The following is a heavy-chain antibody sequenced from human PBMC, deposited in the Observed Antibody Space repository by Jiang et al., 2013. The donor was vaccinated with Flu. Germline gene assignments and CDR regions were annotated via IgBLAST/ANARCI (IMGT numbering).Heavy chain of an antibody. D-gene: IGHD3-16*01. J-gene: IGHJ1*01. V-gene: IGHV4-34*12. CDR2: VIHTGST. Sequence: ELLKPSETLSLTCAVYGESFTSYYWTWIRHAPEGRGLEWVGQVIHTGSTNYNPSLESRVTLSVDTSKNQFLPETEVCDRRGHGCLYCARLRQNKAYIDHWGQGILVTVSS. CDR3: ARLRQNKAYIDH. CDR1: GESFTSYY.